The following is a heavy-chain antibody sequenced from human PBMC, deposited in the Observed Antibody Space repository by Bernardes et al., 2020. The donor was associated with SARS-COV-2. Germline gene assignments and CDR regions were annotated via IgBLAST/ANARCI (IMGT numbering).Heavy chain of an antibody. J-gene: IGHJ4*02. CDR1: GFTFSTYA. Sequence: GGSLRLSCAASGFTFSTYAMSWVRQAPGKGLEWVSAIGASGVKTYYADSVKDRFTISRDDSKNTLYLQMNNLRAEDTAVYTCAKDLNGVATSPFDYWGQGIKVTVSS. D-gene: IGHD2-8*01. V-gene: IGHV3-23*01. CDR3: AKDLNGVATSPFDY. CDR2: IGASGVKT.